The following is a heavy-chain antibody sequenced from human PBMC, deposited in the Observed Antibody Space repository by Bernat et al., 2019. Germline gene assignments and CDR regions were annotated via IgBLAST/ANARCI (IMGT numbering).Heavy chain of an antibody. CDR3: ERHQPGTMFGD. Sequence: QLQLQESGPGLVKPSETLSLTCTVSITSSHYWVWIRQPPGKGLEWIGSINYSGTTDYNPSLKSRVIISVDTSRNQFSLKLNSVTAADTAIYYCERHQPGTMFGDWGQGTLVTVSS. CDR2: INYSGTT. V-gene: IGHV4-39*01. J-gene: IGHJ1*01. CDR1: ITSSHY. D-gene: IGHD3-10*02.